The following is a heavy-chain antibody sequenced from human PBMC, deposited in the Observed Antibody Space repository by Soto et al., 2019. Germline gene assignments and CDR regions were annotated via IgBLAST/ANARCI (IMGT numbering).Heavy chain of an antibody. D-gene: IGHD3-3*01. V-gene: IGHV1-18*01. CDR3: ARVSRPYYDFWSGYYEVDY. Sequence: ASVKVSCKASGYTFTSYGISWVRQAPGQGLEWMGWISAYNGNTNYAQKLQGRVTMTTDTSTSTAYMELRSLRSDDTAVYYCARVSRPYYDFWSGYYEVDYWGQGTLVTSPQ. CDR1: GYTFTSYG. CDR2: ISAYNGNT. J-gene: IGHJ4*02.